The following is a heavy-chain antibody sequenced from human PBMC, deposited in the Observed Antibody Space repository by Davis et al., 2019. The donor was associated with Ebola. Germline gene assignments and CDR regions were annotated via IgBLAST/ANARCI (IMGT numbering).Heavy chain of an antibody. CDR3: ARDRPAAIRSVNWFDP. J-gene: IGHJ5*02. D-gene: IGHD2-2*02. CDR2: INPNSGGT. V-gene: IGHV1-2*02. Sequence: ASVKVSCKASGYTFTGYYMHWVRQAPGQGLEWMGWINPNSGGTNYAQKFQGRVTMTRDTSISTAYMELSRLRSDATAVYYCARDRPAAIRSVNWFDPWGQGTLVTVSS. CDR1: GYTFTGYY.